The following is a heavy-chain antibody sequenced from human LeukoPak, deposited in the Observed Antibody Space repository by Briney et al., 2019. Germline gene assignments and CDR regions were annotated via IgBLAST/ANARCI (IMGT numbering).Heavy chain of an antibody. CDR2: IKRDGNEK. Sequence: GGSLRLSCAASGFTFSSYWMNWVRQAPGKGLEWVANIKRDGNEKNYVDSVRGRFSISRDNAKNSLYLQMDSLRAEDTAVYYCAKEGAYPIITYDSWGQGALVTVSS. CDR3: AKEGAYPIITYDS. D-gene: IGHD3-10*01. CDR1: GFTFSSYW. V-gene: IGHV3-7*01. J-gene: IGHJ5*01.